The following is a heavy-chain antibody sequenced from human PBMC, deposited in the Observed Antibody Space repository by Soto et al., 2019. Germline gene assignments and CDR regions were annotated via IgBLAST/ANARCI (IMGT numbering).Heavy chain of an antibody. CDR1: GDSVSSGNYY. D-gene: IGHD3-16*01. J-gene: IGHJ5*02. CDR3: GRVPVDTYMIYWSDP. V-gene: IGHV4-61*01. CDR2: IYFTGNT. Sequence: ETLSLTCTVSGDSVSSGNYYWSWIRQPPGKGLEWIGSIYFTGNTNYNPSLKSRLTMSIDTSRNLFSLRLGSVTAADTAVYYCGRVPVDTYMIYWSDPWGQGTLVTVSS.